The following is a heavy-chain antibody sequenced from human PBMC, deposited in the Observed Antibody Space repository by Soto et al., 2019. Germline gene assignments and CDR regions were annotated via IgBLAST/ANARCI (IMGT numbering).Heavy chain of an antibody. V-gene: IGHV3-23*01. CDR3: AKARPSGGYYYVEAFDV. D-gene: IGHD3-22*01. Sequence: PGGSLRLSCSASGFTFSNYAMSWVRQSPGKGLEWVSGVSSTGTSPYYAGSVQGRFTISRDNSKNMFYLQMKSLRAEDTAIYYCAKARPSGGYYYVEAFDVWGQGRMVT. CDR2: VSSTGTSP. J-gene: IGHJ3*01. CDR1: GFTFSNYA.